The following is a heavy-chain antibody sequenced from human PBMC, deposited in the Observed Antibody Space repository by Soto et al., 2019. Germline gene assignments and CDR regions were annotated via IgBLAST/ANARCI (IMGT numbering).Heavy chain of an antibody. CDR3: AVEYSSSSVSYYYYGMDV. V-gene: IGHV3-30-3*01. D-gene: IGHD6-6*01. J-gene: IGHJ6*02. CDR2: ISYDGSNK. Sequence: GGSLRLSCAASGFTFSSYAMHWVRQAPGKGLEWVAVISYDGSNKYYADSVKGRFTISRDNSKNTLYLQMNSLRAEDTAVYYCAVEYSSSSVSYYYYGMDVWGQETTVTVSS. CDR1: GFTFSSYA.